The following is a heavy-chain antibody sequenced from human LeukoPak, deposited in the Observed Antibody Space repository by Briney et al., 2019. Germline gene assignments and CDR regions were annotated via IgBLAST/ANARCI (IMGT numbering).Heavy chain of an antibody. Sequence: PGGSLRLSCAASGFTFGSYGMPWVRQAPGKGLEWVTFILSDGSNKYYADSVKGRFTISRDNSKNTLYLQMNTLIADDTAVYYCAKGVKQIVVETAQHYLDYWGQGTLVTVSS. CDR1: GFTFGSYG. J-gene: IGHJ4*02. CDR2: ILSDGSNK. D-gene: IGHD2-21*02. CDR3: AKGVKQIVVETAQHYLDY. V-gene: IGHV3-30*02.